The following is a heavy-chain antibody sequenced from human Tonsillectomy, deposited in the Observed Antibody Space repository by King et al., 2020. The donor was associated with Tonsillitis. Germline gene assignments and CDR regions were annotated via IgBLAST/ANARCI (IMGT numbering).Heavy chain of an antibody. Sequence: VQLVESGGGVVQPGRSLRLSCAASGFTFSSYGMHWARQAPGKGLEWVAVLWYNGNNKYYADSVKGRFTISRDNSKNTLYLQMNSLRAEDTAVYFCARDGPNYYYMDVWGKGTTVTVSS. D-gene: IGHD3-10*01. CDR3: ARDGPNYYYMDV. CDR1: GFTFSSYG. J-gene: IGHJ6*03. CDR2: LWYNGNNK. V-gene: IGHV3-33*08.